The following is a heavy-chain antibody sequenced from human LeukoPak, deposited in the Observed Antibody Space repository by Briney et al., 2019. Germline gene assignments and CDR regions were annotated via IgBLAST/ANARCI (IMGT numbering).Heavy chain of an antibody. Sequence: SETLSLTCAVPGGSISSGGYSWSWIRQPPGKGLEWIGYIYHSGSTYYNPSLKSRVTISVDRSKNQFSLKLSSVTAADTAVYYCARDRGAFDIWGQGTMVTVSS. CDR1: GGSISSGGYS. CDR3: ARDRGAFDI. V-gene: IGHV4-30-2*01. J-gene: IGHJ3*02. D-gene: IGHD3-10*01. CDR2: IYHSGST.